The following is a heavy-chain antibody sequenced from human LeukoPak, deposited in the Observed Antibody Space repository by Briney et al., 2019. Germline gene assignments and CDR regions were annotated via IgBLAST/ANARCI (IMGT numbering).Heavy chain of an antibody. CDR1: GYTFTNYA. CDR2: INAGDGNT. D-gene: IGHD4-17*01. Sequence: ASVKVSCKASGYTFTNYAIDWVRQAPGQRLEWMGWINAGDGNTKYSQNFQGRVTITRDTSASTAYMELSSLRFEDTAVYYCAREFVRIFDYWGQGTLVTVSS. CDR3: AREFVRIFDY. V-gene: IGHV1-3*01. J-gene: IGHJ4*02.